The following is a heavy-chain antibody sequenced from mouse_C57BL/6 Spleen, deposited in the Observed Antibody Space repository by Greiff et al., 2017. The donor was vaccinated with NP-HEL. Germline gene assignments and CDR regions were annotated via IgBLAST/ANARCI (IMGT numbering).Heavy chain of an antibody. Sequence: QVHVKQSGAELAKPGASVKLSCKASGYTFTSYWMHWVKQRPGQGLEWIGYINPSSGYTKYNQKFKDKATLTADKSSSTAYMQLSSLTYEDSAVYYGASFTTPIDYWGQGTTLTVSS. J-gene: IGHJ2*01. CDR1: GYTFTSYW. CDR3: ASFTTPIDY. CDR2: INPSSGYT. V-gene: IGHV1-7*01. D-gene: IGHD1-1*01.